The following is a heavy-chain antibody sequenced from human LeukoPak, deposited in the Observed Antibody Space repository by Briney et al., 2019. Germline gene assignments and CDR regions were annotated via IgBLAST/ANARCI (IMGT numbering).Heavy chain of an antibody. J-gene: IGHJ5*02. D-gene: IGHD3-10*01. CDR1: GYTFTDYY. CDR3: ARDWSRELSWYDP. Sequence: ASVKVSCKASGYTFTDYYMQWVRQAPGQGLEWMGRINPNSGGTNYAQKFQGRVTMTRDTSISTAYMELRSLRSDDTAVYYCARDWSRELSWYDPWGQGTLVTVSS. CDR2: INPNSGGT. V-gene: IGHV1-2*06.